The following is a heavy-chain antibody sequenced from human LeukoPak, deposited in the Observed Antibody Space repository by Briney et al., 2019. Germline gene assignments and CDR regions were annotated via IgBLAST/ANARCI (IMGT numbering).Heavy chain of an antibody. CDR3: TKDPNGDYVGAFDP. V-gene: IGHV3-21*04. CDR1: GFTFSSYA. D-gene: IGHD4-17*01. Sequence: GGSLRLSCAASGFTFSSYAMSWVRQAPGAGLERVSSISSSSSYIYYADSVKGRFTISRDNAKNSLYLQMNSLRAEDTAVYYCTKDPNGDYVGAFDPWGQGTVVTVSS. J-gene: IGHJ5*02. CDR2: ISSSSSYI.